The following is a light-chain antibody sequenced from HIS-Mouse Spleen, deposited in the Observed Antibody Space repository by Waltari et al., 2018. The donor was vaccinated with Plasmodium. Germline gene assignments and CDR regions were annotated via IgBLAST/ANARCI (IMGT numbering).Light chain of an antibody. Sequence: EIVMTQSPATLSVSPGERANLSCRASQSVSSNLAWYQQKPGQAPRLLIYGASNRATGIPARFSGSGSGTEFTLTISSLQSEDFAVYYCQQYNNWSFTFGPGTKVDIK. V-gene: IGKV3-15*01. J-gene: IGKJ3*01. CDR1: QSVSSN. CDR2: GAS. CDR3: QQYNNWSFT.